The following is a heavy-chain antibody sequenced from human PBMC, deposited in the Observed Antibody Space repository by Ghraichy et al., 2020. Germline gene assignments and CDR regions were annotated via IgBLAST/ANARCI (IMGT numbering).Heavy chain of an antibody. V-gene: IGHV3-66*01. D-gene: IGHD1-26*01. CDR2: IHSGGIT. J-gene: IGHJ4*02. CDR1: GFTVSSNY. Sequence: GGSLRLSCAASGFTVSSNYMSWVRQAPGKGLEWVSVIHSGGITYYADSVKGRFIISRDNSKNTLYLQMNSLRAEDTAVYFCARRPNSGSPGDFDYWGQGTLVTVSS. CDR3: ARRPNSGSPGDFDY.